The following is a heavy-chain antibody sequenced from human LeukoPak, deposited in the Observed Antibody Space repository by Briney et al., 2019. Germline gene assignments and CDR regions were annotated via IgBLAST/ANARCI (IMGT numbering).Heavy chain of an antibody. J-gene: IGHJ4*02. CDR2: INPNSGGT. CDR1: GYTFTGYY. Sequence: GASVKVSCKASGYTFTGYYMHWVRQAPGQGLEWMGWINPNSGGTNYAQKFQGRVTMTRDTSISTAYMELSRLRSDDTAVYYCASVNTGNAFGGVIASFDYWGQGTLVTVSS. D-gene: IGHD3-16*02. V-gene: IGHV1-2*02. CDR3: ASVNTGNAFGGVIASFDY.